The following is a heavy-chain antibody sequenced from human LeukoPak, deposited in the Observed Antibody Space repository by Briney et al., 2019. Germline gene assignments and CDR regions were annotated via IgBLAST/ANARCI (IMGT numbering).Heavy chain of an antibody. J-gene: IGHJ4*02. D-gene: IGHD6-19*01. V-gene: IGHV4-39*07. CDR3: ARDSSSGWYES. Sequence: SETLSLTCTVSGGSISNKYWGWIRQPPGKGLEWIGSIYYSGSTYYNPSLKSRVTISVDTSKNQFSLKLSSVTAADTAVYYCARDSSSGWYESWGQGTLVTVSS. CDR1: GGSISNKY. CDR2: IYYSGST.